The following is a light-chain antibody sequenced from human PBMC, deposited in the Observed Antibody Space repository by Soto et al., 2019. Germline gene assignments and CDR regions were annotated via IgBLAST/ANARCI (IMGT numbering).Light chain of an antibody. Sequence: QSVLTQPPSVSGAPGQRVTISCTGSSSNIGAGYDVHWYQQFPGTAPKLLIYGNSNRPSGVPARFSGSKSGSSASLAITGLQAEDEDDYYCQSYDSSLTGPKVLFGGGTKVTVL. CDR3: QSYDSSLTGPKVL. V-gene: IGLV1-40*01. CDR2: GNS. J-gene: IGLJ2*01. CDR1: SSNIGAGYD.